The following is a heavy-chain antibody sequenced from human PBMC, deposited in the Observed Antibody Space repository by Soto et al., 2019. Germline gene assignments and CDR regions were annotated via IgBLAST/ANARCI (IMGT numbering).Heavy chain of an antibody. Sequence: GGSLILSCEASGLTFRRYWMHWVRQVPGKGLVWVSSINSDGTSSTYADSVKGRFTISRDNAKNTVYLQMNSLRAEDTAIYYCSSYDFLSGHHCSCAWRQGPMFPVSS. D-gene: IGHD3-3*01. CDR3: SSYDFLSGHHCSCA. J-gene: IGHJ4*03. CDR2: INSDGTSS. V-gene: IGHV3-74*03. CDR1: GLTFRRYW.